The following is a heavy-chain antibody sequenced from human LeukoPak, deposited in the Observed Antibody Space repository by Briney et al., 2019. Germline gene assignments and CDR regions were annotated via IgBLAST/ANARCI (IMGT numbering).Heavy chain of an antibody. J-gene: IGHJ4*02. CDR3: ARDDYDILTGYHDFDY. CDR2: IYPNSGGT. D-gene: IGHD3-9*01. V-gene: IGHV1-2*06. Sequence: ASVKVSCKASGYTFTDYYMHWVRQAPGQGLEWMGRIYPNSGGTNYAQKFQGRVTMTRDTSISTAYMELSSLTSDDTAVYYCARDDYDILTGYHDFDYWGQGTLVTASS. CDR1: GYTFTDYY.